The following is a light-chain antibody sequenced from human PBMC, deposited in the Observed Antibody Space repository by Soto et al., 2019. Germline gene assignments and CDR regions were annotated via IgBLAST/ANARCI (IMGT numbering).Light chain of an antibody. Sequence: DFQMTQSPSSLSASVGDRVSITCRASQSIGTSLNWYQQKPGKAPKLLIYSASTLQGGGPSRFSVSGSRTDFTLTISSLQPEDFATYYCQQSYTAPFTFGPGTKVDVK. CDR3: QQSYTAPFT. CDR1: QSIGTS. J-gene: IGKJ3*01. CDR2: SAS. V-gene: IGKV1-39*01.